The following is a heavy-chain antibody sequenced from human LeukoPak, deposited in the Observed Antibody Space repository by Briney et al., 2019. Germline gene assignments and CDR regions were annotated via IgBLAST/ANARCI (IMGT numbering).Heavy chain of an antibody. Sequence: PGGSLRLSCAASGFTFSDYYMSWIRQAPGKGLEWVSYISSSSSYTNYADSVKGRFTISRDNAKNSLYLQMNSLRAEDTAVYYCAKKPIYSDFLTGYFDSWGQGTLVTVSS. CDR2: ISSSSSYT. V-gene: IGHV3-11*06. CDR3: AKKPIYSDFLTGYFDS. D-gene: IGHD3-9*01. CDR1: GFTFSDYY. J-gene: IGHJ4*02.